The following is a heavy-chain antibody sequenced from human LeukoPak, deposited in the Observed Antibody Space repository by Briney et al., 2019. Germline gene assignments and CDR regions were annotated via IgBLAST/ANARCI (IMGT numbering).Heavy chain of an antibody. Sequence: GGSLRLSCAASGFTVSSNYMSWVRQAPGKGLEWVSVIYSGGSTYYADSVKGRFTIPRHNSKNTLYLQMNSLRAEDTAVYFCARVAYYDSSVYSFDYWGQGTLVTVSS. CDR2: IYSGGST. V-gene: IGHV3-53*04. D-gene: IGHD3-22*01. CDR1: GFTVSSNY. J-gene: IGHJ4*02. CDR3: ARVAYYDSSVYSFDY.